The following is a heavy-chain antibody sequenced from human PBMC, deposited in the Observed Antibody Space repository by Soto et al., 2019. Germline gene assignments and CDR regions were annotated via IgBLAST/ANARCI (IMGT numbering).Heavy chain of an antibody. Sequence: EVQLVESGGGLVQPGGSRRVSCAASGFTSISSWIHGARQPPGKGRWWVSRFNSDGSSPSSADSVKGRFTISRDNAKNTLYLQMNSLRAEDTAVYYCAREGVWFGGAFDIWGQGTMVTVSS. D-gene: IGHD3-10*01. CDR1: GFTSISSW. J-gene: IGHJ3*02. V-gene: IGHV3-74*01. CDR3: AREGVWFGGAFDI. CDR2: FNSDGSSP.